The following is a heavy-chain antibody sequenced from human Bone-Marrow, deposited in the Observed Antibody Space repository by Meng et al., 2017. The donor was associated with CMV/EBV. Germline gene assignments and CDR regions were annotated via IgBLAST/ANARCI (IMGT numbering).Heavy chain of an antibody. D-gene: IGHD3-22*01. CDR2: INAGNGNT. CDR1: GYTFTSYA. V-gene: IGHV1-3*01. Sequence: ASGYTFTSYAMHWVRQAPGQRLEWMGWINAGNGNTKYSQTFQGRVTITRDTSASTAYMELSSLRSEDTAVYYCARDLDYYDSSWFDPWGQGTLVTVSS. J-gene: IGHJ5*02. CDR3: ARDLDYYDSSWFDP.